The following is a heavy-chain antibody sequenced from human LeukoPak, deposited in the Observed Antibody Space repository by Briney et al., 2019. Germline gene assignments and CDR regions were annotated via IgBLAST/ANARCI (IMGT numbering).Heavy chain of an antibody. CDR2: ISGSGGST. CDR1: GFTFSSYA. V-gene: IGHV3-23*01. Sequence: PGGSLRLSCAASGFTFSSYAMSWVRQAPGKGLEWVSAISGSGGSTYYADSVKGRFTISRDNSKNTLYLQMNSLRAENTAVYYCAKDLLVTMIVVVTSGFDYWGQGTLVTVSS. J-gene: IGHJ4*02. D-gene: IGHD3-22*01. CDR3: AKDLLVTMIVVVTSGFDY.